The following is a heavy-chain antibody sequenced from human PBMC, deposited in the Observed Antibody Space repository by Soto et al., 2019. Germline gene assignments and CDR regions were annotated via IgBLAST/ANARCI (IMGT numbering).Heavy chain of an antibody. V-gene: IGHV4-61*03. D-gene: IGHD3-16*02. J-gene: IGHJ4*02. Sequence: SETLSLTCTVSGGSISSGDYYWSWIRQPPGKGLEWIGYIYYSGRTTYNLSLKNRFTISVDTSKNHLSLELRSVTAADTAVYYCARDRGSVDYGWGTYRSRGYFEDWGQGILVTVSS. CDR3: ARDRGSVDYGWGTYRSRGYFED. CDR1: GGSISSGDYY. CDR2: IYYSGRT.